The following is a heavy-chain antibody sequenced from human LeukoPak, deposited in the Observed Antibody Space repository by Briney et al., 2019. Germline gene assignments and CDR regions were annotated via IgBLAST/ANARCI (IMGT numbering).Heavy chain of an antibody. J-gene: IGHJ6*02. D-gene: IGHD6-6*01. CDR3: ARGYASSSGGYYYYGMDV. CDR2: IYYSGST. V-gene: IGHV4-39*01. CDR1: GGSISNSAYC. Sequence: SETLSLTCTVSGGSISNSAYCWGWIRQPPGEGLEWIGSIYYSGSTYYNPSLKSRGTISVDTSKNQLSLKLSSVTAADTAVYYCARGYASSSGGYYYYGMDVWGQGTTVTVSS.